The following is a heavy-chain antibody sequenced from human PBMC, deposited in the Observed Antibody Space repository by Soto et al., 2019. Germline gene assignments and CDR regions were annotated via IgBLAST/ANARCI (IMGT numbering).Heavy chain of an antibody. CDR1: VFTLSSYA. Sequence: PGGSLRLSCAASVFTLSSYAMSWVRQAPGKWLEWFSVIGGSGCSTXSADSVKGRXTISRYNAKNAXYLQKXALRAADTAVYYCARVTDYWGQGILVTVSS. CDR3: ARVTDY. V-gene: IGHV3-23*01. CDR2: IGGSGCST. J-gene: IGHJ4*02.